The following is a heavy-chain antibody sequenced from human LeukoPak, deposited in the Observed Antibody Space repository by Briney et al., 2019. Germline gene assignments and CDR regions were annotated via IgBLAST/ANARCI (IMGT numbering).Heavy chain of an antibody. Sequence: GGSLRLSCAASGFSFTTHSMNWVRQAPGKGLEWVSFISVTSSFISYADSVKGRFTISRDNGENSLYLQMNSLRAEDTAVYYCAKDSGFAIAAVPIDYWGQGTLVTVSS. V-gene: IGHV3-48*01. CDR3: AKDSGFAIAAVPIDY. D-gene: IGHD6-13*01. CDR1: GFSFTTHS. CDR2: ISVTSSFI. J-gene: IGHJ4*02.